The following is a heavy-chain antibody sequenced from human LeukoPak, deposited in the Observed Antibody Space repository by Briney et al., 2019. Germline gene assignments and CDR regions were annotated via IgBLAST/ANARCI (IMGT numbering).Heavy chain of an antibody. D-gene: IGHD6-13*01. CDR2: IKQDGSEK. J-gene: IGHJ4*02. CDR1: GFTFSSLW. V-gene: IGHV3-7*03. CDR3: ATSTAAAGTD. Sequence: AGGSLRLSCAASGFTFSSLWMSWVRQAPGKGLKWVANIKQDGSEKYYVDSVKGRFTISRDNAQNSLYLQMNSLRAEDTAIYYCATSTAAAGTDWGQGTLVTVSS.